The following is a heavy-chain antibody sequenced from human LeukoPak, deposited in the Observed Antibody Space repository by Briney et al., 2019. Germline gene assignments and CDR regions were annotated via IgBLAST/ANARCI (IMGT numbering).Heavy chain of an antibody. J-gene: IGHJ3*02. CDR2: ISTSGSTI. CDR1: GFTFSDYY. V-gene: IGHV3-11*01. CDR3: AREGSHDAFDI. Sequence: GGSLRLSCAASGFTFSDYYMIWIRQAPGKGLEWVSYISTSGSTIYYADSVKGRFTISRDNAKNSLYLQMNSLRAEDTAVYYCAREGSHDAFDIWGQGTMVTVSS.